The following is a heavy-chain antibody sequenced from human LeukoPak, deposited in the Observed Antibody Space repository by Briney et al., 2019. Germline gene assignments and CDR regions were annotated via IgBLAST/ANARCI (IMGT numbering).Heavy chain of an antibody. J-gene: IGHJ4*02. Sequence: GRSLILSCAASGFTFSSYAMHWVRQAPGKGLEWVAVISYDGSNKYYADSVKGRFTISRDNSKNTLYLQMNSLRAEDTAVYYCARHVGYWGQGTLVTVSS. V-gene: IGHV3-30*04. CDR3: ARHVGY. CDR2: ISYDGSNK. D-gene: IGHD3-10*02. CDR1: GFTFSSYA.